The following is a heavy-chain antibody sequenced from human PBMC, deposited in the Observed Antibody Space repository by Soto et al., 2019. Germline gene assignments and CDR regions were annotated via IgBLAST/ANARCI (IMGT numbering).Heavy chain of an antibody. CDR3: ARTPGGWYGYFDY. D-gene: IGHD6-19*01. Sequence: GASVKVSCKASGCTFSSYAISWVRQAPGQGLEWMGGIIPIFGTANYAQKFQGRVTITADESTSTAYMELSSLRSEDTAVYYCARTPGGWYGYFDYWGQGTLVTVSS. CDR1: GCTFSSYA. V-gene: IGHV1-69*13. J-gene: IGHJ4*02. CDR2: IIPIFGTA.